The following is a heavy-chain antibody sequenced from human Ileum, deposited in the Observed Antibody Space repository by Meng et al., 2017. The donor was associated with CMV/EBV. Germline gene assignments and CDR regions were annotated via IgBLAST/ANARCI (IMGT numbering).Heavy chain of an antibody. Sequence: LDAGLFMLSESLSLTFAVDGGSFGGYHWSWIRQVQWMGLEWDSEFTHYGGTTYNPSLKSRVTISVDTSKIQFYLILSSVTATDTAVYYCASGKSNLEYWGQGTLVTVSS. V-gene: IGHV4-34*01. CDR1: GGSFGGYH. CDR2: FTHYGGT. D-gene: IGHD4-11*01. CDR3: ASGKSNLEY. J-gene: IGHJ4*02.